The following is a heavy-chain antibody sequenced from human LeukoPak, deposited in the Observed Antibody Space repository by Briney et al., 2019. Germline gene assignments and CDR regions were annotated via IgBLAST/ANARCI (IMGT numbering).Heavy chain of an antibody. CDR2: IIPIFGTA. Sequence: GASVKVSCKASGGTFISYAISWVRQAPGQGLEWMGGIIPIFGTANYAQKFQGRVTITADESTSTAYMELSSLRSEDTAVYYCARDPGTYYGMDVWGQGTTVTVSS. CDR3: ARDPGTYYGMDV. V-gene: IGHV1-69*13. CDR1: GGTFISYA. J-gene: IGHJ6*02.